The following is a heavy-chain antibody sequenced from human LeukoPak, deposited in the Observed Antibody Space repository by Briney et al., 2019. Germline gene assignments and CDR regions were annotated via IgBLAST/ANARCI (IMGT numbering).Heavy chain of an antibody. CDR2: INPSGGST. J-gene: IGHJ6*02. CDR1: GYTFTSYY. D-gene: IGHD3-9*01. V-gene: IGHV1-46*01. CDR3: ARIALRYEMPGIEYYYYGMDV. Sequence: ASVKVSCKASGYTFTSYYMHWVRQAPGQGLEWMGIINPSGGSTSYAQKFQGRVTMTRDTFTSTVYMELSSLRSEDTAVYYCARIALRYEMPGIEYYYYGMDVWGQGTTVTVSS.